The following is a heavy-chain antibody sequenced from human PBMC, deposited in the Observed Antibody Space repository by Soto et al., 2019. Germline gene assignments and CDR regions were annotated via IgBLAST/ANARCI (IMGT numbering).Heavy chain of an antibody. D-gene: IGHD6-19*01. V-gene: IGHV3-30*18. J-gene: IGHJ6*02. Sequence: QVQLAESGGGVVQPGRSLRLSCAASGFTFSSYGMHWVRQAPGKGLEWVAVISYDGRNKYYADAVKGRFTISRDNSKNTLYLQMSSLRAEDTAVYYCVKDGSSGWPYFYDMDVWGQGTTVTVSS. CDR1: GFTFSSYG. CDR2: ISYDGRNK. CDR3: VKDGSSGWPYFYDMDV.